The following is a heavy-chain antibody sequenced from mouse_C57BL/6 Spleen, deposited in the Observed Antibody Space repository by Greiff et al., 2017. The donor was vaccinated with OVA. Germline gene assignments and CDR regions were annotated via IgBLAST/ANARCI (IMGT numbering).Heavy chain of an antibody. J-gene: IGHJ4*01. D-gene: IGHD2-12*01. CDR3: AREGVYVGAMDY. V-gene: IGHV1-59*01. Sequence: VQLQQPGAELVRPGTSVKLSCKASGYTFTSYWMHWVKQRPGQGLEWIGVIDPSDSSTNYNQKFKGKATLTVDTYSSTAYMQLSSLTSEDSAVYYCAREGVYVGAMDYWGQGTSVTVSS. CDR1: GYTFTSYW. CDR2: IDPSDSST.